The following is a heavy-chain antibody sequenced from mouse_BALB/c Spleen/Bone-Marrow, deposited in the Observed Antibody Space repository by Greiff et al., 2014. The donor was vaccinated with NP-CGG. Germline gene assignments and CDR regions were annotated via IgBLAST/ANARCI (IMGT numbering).Heavy chain of an antibody. CDR2: IWAGGST. Sequence: QVQLKQSGPGLVAPSQSLSITCTVSGFSLTSYGVHWVRQPPGKGLEWLGVIWAGGSTNYNSALISRLSISKDNSKIQVFLKMNSLQTDDTAVYYCARVYLWYFDVWGAGTTVTVSS. J-gene: IGHJ1*01. V-gene: IGHV2-9*02. D-gene: IGHD2-3*01. CDR1: GFSLTSYG. CDR3: ARVYLWYFDV.